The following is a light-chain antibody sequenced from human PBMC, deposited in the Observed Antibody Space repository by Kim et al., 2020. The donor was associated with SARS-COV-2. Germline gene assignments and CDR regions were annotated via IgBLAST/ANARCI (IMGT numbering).Light chain of an antibody. CDR3: LHHKNYPRT. J-gene: IGKJ4*01. CDR2: AAS. V-gene: IGKV1-17*03. CDR1: EGICTD. Sequence: SVGDRVPITRRAREGICTDLACCQQKQGKDPIRLIYAASTLQSGVPPRFSASGSGTDFSLTIRSLQPEDFATHNCLHHKNYPRTFGAGTKVDI.